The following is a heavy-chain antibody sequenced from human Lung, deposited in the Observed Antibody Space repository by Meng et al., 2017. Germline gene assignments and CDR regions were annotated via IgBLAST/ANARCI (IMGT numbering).Heavy chain of an antibody. CDR1: GGSFSDSY. J-gene: IGHJ4*02. V-gene: IGHV4-34*01. Sequence: QVQVQQGGGGLLKPTETLPLTCVVSGGSFSDSYWSWIRQHPGKGLEWIGEINQSRSTNYNPSLESRATISVDTSQNNLSLKLSSVTAADSAVYYCARGPTTMAHDLDYWGQGTLVTVSS. CDR2: INQSRST. CDR3: ARGPTTMAHDLDY. D-gene: IGHD4-11*01.